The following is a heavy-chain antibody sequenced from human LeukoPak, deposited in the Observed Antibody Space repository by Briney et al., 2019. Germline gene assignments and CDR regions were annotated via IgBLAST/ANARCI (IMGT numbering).Heavy chain of an antibody. CDR2: INPNSGGT. Sequence: ASVKVSCKASGYTFTGYYMHWVRQAPGQGLEWMGWINPNSGGTNYAQKFQGRVTMTRDTSISTAYMELSRLRSDDTAVYYCAIFTVTTVPINYWGQGTLVTVSS. CDR1: GYTFTGYY. CDR3: AIFTVTTVPINY. V-gene: IGHV1-2*02. D-gene: IGHD4-17*01. J-gene: IGHJ4*02.